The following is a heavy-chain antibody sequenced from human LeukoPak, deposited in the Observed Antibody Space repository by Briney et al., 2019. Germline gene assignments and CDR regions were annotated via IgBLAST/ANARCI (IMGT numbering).Heavy chain of an antibody. V-gene: IGHV1-18*01. CDR2: ISADSGNT. Sequence: ASVKVSCKASGYTFTSYGISWVRQAPEQGLEWMGWISADSGNTNYAQKLQGRVTMTTDTSTRTAYMELRSLRSDDTAVYYCARRGEDKAMVYYYYYYMDVWGKGTTVTVSS. D-gene: IGHD5-18*01. J-gene: IGHJ6*03. CDR1: GYTFTSYG. CDR3: ARRGEDKAMVYYYYYYMDV.